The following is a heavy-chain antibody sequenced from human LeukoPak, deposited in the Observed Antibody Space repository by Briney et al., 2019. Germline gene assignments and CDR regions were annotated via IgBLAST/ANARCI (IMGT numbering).Heavy chain of an antibody. CDR1: GYTFTSYY. J-gene: IGHJ5*02. CDR2: INPSGGST. Sequence: ASVKVSCKASGYTFTSYYMHWVRQAPGQGLEWMGIINPSGGSTSYAQKFQGRVTMTRDTSTSTAYMELRSLRSDDTAVYYCARTSLVEMATIIPWGQGTLVTVSS. CDR3: ARTSLVEMATIIP. D-gene: IGHD5-24*01. V-gene: IGHV1-46*01.